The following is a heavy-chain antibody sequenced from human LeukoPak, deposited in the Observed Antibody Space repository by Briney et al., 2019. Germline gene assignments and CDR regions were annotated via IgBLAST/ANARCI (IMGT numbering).Heavy chain of an antibody. CDR3: ARENRWFGELLPHELDY. CDR1: GFTFSSYS. D-gene: IGHD3-10*01. CDR2: ISSSSSTI. Sequence: GGSLRLSCAVSGFTFSSYSMNWVRHAPGKGLEWVSYISSSSSTIYYAGSVKGRFTISRDNAKNSLYLQMNSLRDEDTAVYYCARENRWFGELLPHELDYWGQGTLVTVSS. J-gene: IGHJ4*02. V-gene: IGHV3-48*02.